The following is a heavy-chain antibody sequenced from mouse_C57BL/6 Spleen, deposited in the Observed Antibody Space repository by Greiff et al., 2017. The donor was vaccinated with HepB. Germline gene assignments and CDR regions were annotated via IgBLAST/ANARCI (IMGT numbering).Heavy chain of an antibody. CDR2: IDPSDSYT. V-gene: IGHV1-69*01. CDR3: ARRSSTVVGDY. D-gene: IGHD1-1*01. CDR1: GYTFTSYW. Sequence: VQLQQSGAELVMPGASVKLSCKASGYTFTSYWMHWVKQRPGQGLEWIGEIDPSDSYTNYNQKFKGKSTLTIDKSSSTAYMQLSSLTSEDSAVYYCARRSSTVVGDYWGQGTTLTVSS. J-gene: IGHJ2*01.